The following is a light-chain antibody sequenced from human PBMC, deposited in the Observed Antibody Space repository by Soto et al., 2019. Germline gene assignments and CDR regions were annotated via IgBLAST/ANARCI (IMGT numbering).Light chain of an antibody. Sequence: QSVLTQPPSVSGAPGQRVTISCTGSNSNIGAGYDVHWYQQLPGTAPKLLIYGNTNRPSGVPDRFSGSKSGTSAPLAITGLQAEDEADYYCQSYDRSLSGWVFGGGTKLTVL. CDR1: NSNIGAGYD. CDR2: GNT. CDR3: QSYDRSLSGWV. J-gene: IGLJ3*02. V-gene: IGLV1-40*01.